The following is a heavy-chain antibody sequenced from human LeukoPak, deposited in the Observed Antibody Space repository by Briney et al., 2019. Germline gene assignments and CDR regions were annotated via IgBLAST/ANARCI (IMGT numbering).Heavy chain of an antibody. CDR1: GGTFSSYA. CDR2: IIPIFGTA. V-gene: IGHV1-69*05. Sequence: SVKVSCKASGGTFSSYAISWVRQAPGQGLEWMGGIIPIFGTANYAQKFQGRVTITTDESTSTAYMELSSLRSEDTAVYYCARTGRDSSGYYYVGDYWGQGTLVTASS. D-gene: IGHD3-22*01. CDR3: ARTGRDSSGYYYVGDY. J-gene: IGHJ4*02.